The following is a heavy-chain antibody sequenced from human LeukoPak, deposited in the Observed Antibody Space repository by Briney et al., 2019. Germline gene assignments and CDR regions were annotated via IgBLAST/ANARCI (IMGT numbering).Heavy chain of an antibody. CDR2: ISAYNGNT. CDR3: ARGGGMGHSNSRNSVDY. CDR1: GYTFTSYG. V-gene: IGHV1-18*01. D-gene: IGHD4-11*01. Sequence: AASVKVSCKASGYTFTSYGISWVRRAPGQGLEWMGWISAYNGNTNYAQKLQGRVTMTTDTSTSTAYMELRSLRSDDTAVYYCARGGGMGHSNSRNSVDYWGQGTLVTVSS. J-gene: IGHJ4*02.